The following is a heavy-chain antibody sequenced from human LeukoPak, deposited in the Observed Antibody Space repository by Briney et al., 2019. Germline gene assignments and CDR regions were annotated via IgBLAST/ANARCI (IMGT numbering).Heavy chain of an antibody. D-gene: IGHD6-13*01. Sequence: SVKVSCKASGGTFSSYAISWVRQAPGQGLGWMGRIIPILGIANYAQKFQGRVTITADKSTSTAYMELSSLRSEDTAVYYCAGTYSNMAGSPHWGQGTLVTVSS. J-gene: IGHJ1*01. V-gene: IGHV1-69*04. CDR2: IIPILGIA. CDR3: AGTYSNMAGSPH. CDR1: GGTFSSYA.